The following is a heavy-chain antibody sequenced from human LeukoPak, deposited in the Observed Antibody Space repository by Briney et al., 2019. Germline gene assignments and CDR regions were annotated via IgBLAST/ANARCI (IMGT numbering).Heavy chain of an antibody. CDR3: AREIRFGEFYFDY. J-gene: IGHJ4*02. D-gene: IGHD3-10*01. CDR2: IFYSGST. V-gene: IGHV4-39*07. Sequence: SETLSLTCTVSSGSISTSNYYWGWVRQPPGKALEWIGNIFYSGSTYYSPSLKSRVTISLDTSRNQFSLKLSSVTAADTAVYYCAREIRFGEFYFDYWGQGTLVTVSS. CDR1: SGSISTSNYY.